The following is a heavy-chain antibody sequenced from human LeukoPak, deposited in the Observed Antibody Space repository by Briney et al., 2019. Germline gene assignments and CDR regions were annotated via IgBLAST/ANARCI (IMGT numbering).Heavy chain of an antibody. J-gene: IGHJ3*02. CDR3: ARGNYYDPTTYYRAFDI. D-gene: IGHD3-22*01. CDR2: IYYSGST. Sequence: SETLSLTCTVSSGSLSSYYWSWIRQPPGKGLEWIGYIYYSGSTNYNPSLKSRVSMSVGTSKIQFSLKLSSVTAADTAVYYCARGNYYDPTTYYRAFDIWGQGTMVTVSS. V-gene: IGHV4-59*01. CDR1: SGSLSSYY.